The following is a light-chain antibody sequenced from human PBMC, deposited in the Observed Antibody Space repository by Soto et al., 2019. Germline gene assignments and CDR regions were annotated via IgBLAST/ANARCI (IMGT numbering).Light chain of an antibody. J-gene: IGLJ2*01. V-gene: IGLV1-44*01. CDR1: GSSIGTNT. CDR3: AAWDGSLNNVL. Sequence: QSVLTQPPSASGTPGQRVTISCSGSGSSIGTNTVNWYRQLPGTAPKLLLYGNNQRPSGVPDRFSGSKSGTSASLAISGLQSEDEAEYSCAAWDGSLNNVLFGGGTQLTVL. CDR2: GNN.